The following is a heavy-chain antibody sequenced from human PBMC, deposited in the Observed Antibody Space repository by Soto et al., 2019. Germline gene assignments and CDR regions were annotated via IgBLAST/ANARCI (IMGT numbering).Heavy chain of an antibody. V-gene: IGHV5-51*03. Sequence: EVQLVQSGAEVKKPGESLKISCMGSGYKVSTWHNFTSYWIAWVRQMPGEGLEWMGIIYPGDSDTRYSPSFQGQVTISADKSINSVYLQWSSLKASDTATYYCARLGFNYDFLSGNYNVHHYYGIDVWGQGTTVTVSS. J-gene: IGHJ6*02. CDR2: IYPGDSDT. CDR1: GYKVSTWHNFTSYW. CDR3: ARLGFNYDFLSGNYNVHHYYGIDV. D-gene: IGHD3-3*01.